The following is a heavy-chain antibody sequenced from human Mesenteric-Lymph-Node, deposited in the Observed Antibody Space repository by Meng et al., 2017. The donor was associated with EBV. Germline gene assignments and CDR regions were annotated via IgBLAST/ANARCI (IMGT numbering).Heavy chain of an antibody. CDR1: GYTFTSYY. CDR3: VSALNAYSFDY. V-gene: IGHV1-46*01. J-gene: IGHJ4*02. Sequence: QVQLVQVGAELKKPEASVTVSCNAAGYTFTSYYIHGLRQAPGQGLEWIVEINPSASFTKYPQKFQGRVTMTRDTSTSTVYMEVSSLRSEDTAEYYCVSALNAYSFDYWGQGTLVTVSS. D-gene: IGHD2-2*01. CDR2: INPSASFT.